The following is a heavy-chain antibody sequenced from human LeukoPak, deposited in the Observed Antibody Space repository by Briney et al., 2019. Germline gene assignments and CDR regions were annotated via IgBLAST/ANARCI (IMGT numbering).Heavy chain of an antibody. CDR1: GFTFSSYG. V-gene: IGHV3-30*02. CDR3: ARVTQLLWYGELPPYYFDS. CDR2: IRYDGSNK. J-gene: IGHJ4*02. D-gene: IGHD3-10*01. Sequence: GGSLRLSCAASGFTFSSYGMHGVRQAPGKGLEWVAFIRYDGSNKYYADSVKGRFTISRDNSKNTLYLQMNRLRADDTAVFYCARVTQLLWYGELPPYYFDSWGQGTLVTVSS.